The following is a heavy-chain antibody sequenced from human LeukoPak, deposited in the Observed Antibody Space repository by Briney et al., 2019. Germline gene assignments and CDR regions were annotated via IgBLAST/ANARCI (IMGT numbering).Heavy chain of an antibody. Sequence: GGSLRLSCAASGFTVSSYAMHWVRQPIGKGLEWVSALGIAGDTFYPGSVKGRFTISRENARNSLYLQMNSLRAVDTAMYYCARQMQSHGNFDSWGQGTLVTVSS. CDR2: LGIAGDT. D-gene: IGHD1-26*01. CDR1: GFTVSSYA. CDR3: ARQMQSHGNFDS. V-gene: IGHV3-13*01. J-gene: IGHJ4*02.